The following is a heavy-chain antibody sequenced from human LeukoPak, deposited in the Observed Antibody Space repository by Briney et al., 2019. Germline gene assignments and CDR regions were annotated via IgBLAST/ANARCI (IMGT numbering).Heavy chain of an antibody. D-gene: IGHD3-3*01. CDR2: ISAYNGNT. J-gene: IGHJ4*02. CDR3: ARDFWSGYYRETIDY. CDR1: GYTFTSYG. Sequence: GASVKVSCKASGYTFTSYGISWVRQAPGQGLEWMGWISAYNGNTNYAQKLQGRVTMTTDTSTSTAYMELRSLRSDDTAVYYCARDFWSGYYRETIDYWGQGTLVTVSS. V-gene: IGHV1-18*01.